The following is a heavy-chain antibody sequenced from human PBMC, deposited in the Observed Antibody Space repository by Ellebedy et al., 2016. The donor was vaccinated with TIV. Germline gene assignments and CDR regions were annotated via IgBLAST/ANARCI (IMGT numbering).Heavy chain of an antibody. D-gene: IGHD5-18*01. CDR2: INAGNGNT. CDR1: GYTFTSYA. Sequence: ASVKVSXXASGYTFTSYAMHWVRQAPGQRLEWMGWINAGNGNTKYSQKFQGRVTITRDTSASTAYMELSSLRSEDTAVYYCARDPYARVDTAMVPFDYWGQGTLVTVSS. J-gene: IGHJ4*02. V-gene: IGHV1-3*01. CDR3: ARDPYARVDTAMVPFDY.